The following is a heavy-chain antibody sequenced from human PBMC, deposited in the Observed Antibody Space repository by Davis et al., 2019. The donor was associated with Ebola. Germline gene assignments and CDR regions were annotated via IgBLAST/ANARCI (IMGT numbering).Heavy chain of an antibody. CDR1: GFTFSNYG. V-gene: IGHV3-23*01. J-gene: IGHJ4*02. Sequence: GESLKISCAASGFTFSNYGISWVRQAPGKGLEWISTFHCNDGGTNYADSVEGRFTISRDNSRGTVSLHMYSLTADDTAVYFCARATSGNDPSFDHWGQGVPVTVSS. CDR2: FHCNDGGT. D-gene: IGHD1-26*01. CDR3: ARATSGNDPSFDH.